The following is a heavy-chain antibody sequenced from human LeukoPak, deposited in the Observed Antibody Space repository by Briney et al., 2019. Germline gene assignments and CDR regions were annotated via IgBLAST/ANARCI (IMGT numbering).Heavy chain of an antibody. CDR2: ISGSGGST. V-gene: IGHV3-23*01. CDR3: AKLPTVTTSMDY. CDR1: GFTFSSYA. Sequence: GGSLRLSCAASGFTFSSYAMSWVRQAPGKGLEWVSAISGSGGSTYYADSVKGRFTISRGNSKNTLYLQMNSLRAEDTAVYYCAKLPTVTTSMDYWGQGTLVTVSS. J-gene: IGHJ4*02. D-gene: IGHD4-17*01.